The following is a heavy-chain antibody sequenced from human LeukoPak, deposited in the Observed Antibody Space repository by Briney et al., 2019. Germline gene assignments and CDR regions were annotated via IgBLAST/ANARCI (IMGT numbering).Heavy chain of an antibody. Sequence: ASVKVSCKASGYTFTSYAMHWVRQAPGQGLEWMGWISAYNGNTNYAQKLQGRVTMTTDTSTSTAYMELRSLRSDDTAVYYCARLEYDFWSGYPGPADYWGQGTLVTVSS. CDR2: ISAYNGNT. D-gene: IGHD3-3*01. CDR1: GYTFTSYA. CDR3: ARLEYDFWSGYPGPADY. J-gene: IGHJ4*02. V-gene: IGHV1-18*01.